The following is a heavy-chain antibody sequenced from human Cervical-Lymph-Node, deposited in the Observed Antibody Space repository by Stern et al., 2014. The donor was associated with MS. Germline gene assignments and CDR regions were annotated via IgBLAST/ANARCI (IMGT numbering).Heavy chain of an antibody. CDR1: GFTFSSFG. CDR3: ARETDQFFDY. Sequence: MQLVESGGGVVQPGKSLRLSCEASGFTFSSFGMHWVRQAPGKGLEWVAVVLCDGTSRYYGDSVKGLFTISRDNSKNTLYLHMNTLRAEDTAVYYCARETDQFFDYWGQGTPVTVSS. V-gene: IGHV3-33*01. D-gene: IGHD5-24*01. CDR2: VLCDGTSR. J-gene: IGHJ4*02.